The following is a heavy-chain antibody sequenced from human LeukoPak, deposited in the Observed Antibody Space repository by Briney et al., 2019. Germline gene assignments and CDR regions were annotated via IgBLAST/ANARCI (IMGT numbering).Heavy chain of an antibody. CDR3: ARGPRGAMVRGCCVY. CDR2: ISSSGSTI. D-gene: IGHD3-10*01. J-gene: IGHJ4*02. CDR1: GFTFSSYS. V-gene: IGHV3-48*01. Sequence: PGGSLRLSCAASGFTFSSYSMNWVRQAPGKGLEWVSYISSSGSTIYYADSVKGRFTISRDNSKNTLYLQMNSLRAEDTAVYYCARGPRGAMVRGCCVYWGEGTLVSVSS.